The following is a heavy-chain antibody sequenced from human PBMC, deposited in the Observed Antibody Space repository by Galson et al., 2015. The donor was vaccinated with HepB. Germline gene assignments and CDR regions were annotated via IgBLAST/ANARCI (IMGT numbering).Heavy chain of an antibody. J-gene: IGHJ2*01. Sequence: SVKVSCKASGGTFSSYAISWLRQAPGQALEWVGRIIPLLAVTNYAQKFQGRVTLTADKSTSTAYMELSSLRSEDTAVYYCARTLTGDLWYFDLWGRGTLATVSS. V-gene: IGHV1-69*04. CDR2: IIPLLAVT. CDR1: GGTFSSYA. D-gene: IGHD7-27*01. CDR3: ARTLTGDLWYFDL.